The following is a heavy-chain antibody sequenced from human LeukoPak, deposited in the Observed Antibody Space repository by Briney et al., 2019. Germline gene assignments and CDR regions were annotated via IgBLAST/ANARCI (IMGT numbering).Heavy chain of an antibody. V-gene: IGHV4-4*02. Sequence: SGTLSLTCAVSGGSISSSNWWSWVSQPPGKGLEWIGEIYHSGSTNYSPSLESRVTISVDKSKNQFSLNLSSVTAADTAVYYCARGWQQLYYFDYWGQGTLVTVSS. D-gene: IGHD6-13*01. CDR3: ARGWQQLYYFDY. CDR2: IYHSGST. CDR1: GGSISSSNW. J-gene: IGHJ4*02.